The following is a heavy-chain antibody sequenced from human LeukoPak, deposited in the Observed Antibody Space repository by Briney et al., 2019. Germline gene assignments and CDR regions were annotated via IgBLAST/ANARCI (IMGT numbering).Heavy chain of an antibody. J-gene: IGHJ3*02. D-gene: IGHD3-10*01. CDR3: ARGRKVRGVLGAFDI. CDR1: GGSISSYY. V-gene: IGHV4-59*01. CDR2: IYYSGST. Sequence: SETLSLTCTVSGGSISSYYWSWIRQPPGKGLEWIGYIYYSGSTNYNPSLKSRVTISVDTSKNQFSLKLSSVTAADTAVYYCARGRKVRGVLGAFDIWGQGTMVTVSS.